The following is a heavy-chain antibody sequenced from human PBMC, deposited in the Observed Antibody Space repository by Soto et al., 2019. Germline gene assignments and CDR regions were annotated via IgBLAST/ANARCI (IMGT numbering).Heavy chain of an antibody. D-gene: IGHD4-17*01. J-gene: IGHJ2*01. CDR1: GGTFSSYA. CDR2: IIPIFGTA. CDR3: ARLPTTVVPPSRWYFEL. V-gene: IGHV1-69*12. Sequence: QVQLVQSGAEVKKPGSSVKVSCKASGGTFSSYAISWVRQAPGQGLEWMGGIIPIFGTANYAQKFQGRVTITADASTSTAYMELSSLRSEDTAVYYCARLPTTVVPPSRWYFELWGRGTLVTVSS.